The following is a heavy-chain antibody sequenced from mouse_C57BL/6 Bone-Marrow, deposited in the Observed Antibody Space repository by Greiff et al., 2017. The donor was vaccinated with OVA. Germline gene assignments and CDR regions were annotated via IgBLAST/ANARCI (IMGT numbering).Heavy chain of an antibody. J-gene: IGHJ2*01. V-gene: IGHV1-82*01. D-gene: IGHD1-1*01. CDR3: ARFGSSYPDY. CDR2: IYPGDGDT. CDR1: GYAFSSSW. Sequence: QVKLQQSGPELVKPGASVKISCKASGYAFSSSWMNWVKQRPGKGLEWIGRIYPGDGDTNYNGKFKGKATLTADKSSSTAYMQLSSLTSEDSAVYFCARFGSSYPDYWGQGTTLTVSS.